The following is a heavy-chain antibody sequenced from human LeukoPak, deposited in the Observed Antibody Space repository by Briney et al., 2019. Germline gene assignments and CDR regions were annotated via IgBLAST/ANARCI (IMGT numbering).Heavy chain of an antibody. CDR2: IYPGDSDT. D-gene: IGHD5-18*01. V-gene: IGHV5-51*01. J-gene: IGHJ4*02. CDR1: GYRFTSYW. CDR3: ARQLYTATPGY. Sequence: GSLKISCKGSGYRFTSYWIGWVRQMPGEGLEWMGIIYPGDSDTRYSPSFQGQVTISADKSISTAYLQWSSLKASDTAMYYCARQLYTATPGYWGQGTLVTVSS.